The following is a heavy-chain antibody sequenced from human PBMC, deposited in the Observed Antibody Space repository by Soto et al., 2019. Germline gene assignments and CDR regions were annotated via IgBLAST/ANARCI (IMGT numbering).Heavy chain of an antibody. Sequence: SETLSLTCTVSGGSISSYYWSWIRQPAGKGLEWIGRIYTSGSTNYNPSLKSRVTMSVDTSKNQFSLKLSSVTAADTAVYYCARDGLLAVAAWGYYDPRGQGTLVTVSS. V-gene: IGHV4-4*07. CDR3: ARDGLLAVAAWGYYDP. CDR1: GGSISSYY. J-gene: IGHJ5*02. D-gene: IGHD6-19*01. CDR2: IYTSGST.